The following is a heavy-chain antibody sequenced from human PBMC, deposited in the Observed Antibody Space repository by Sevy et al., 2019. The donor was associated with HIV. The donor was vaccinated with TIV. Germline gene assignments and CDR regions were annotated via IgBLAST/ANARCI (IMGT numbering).Heavy chain of an antibody. CDR2: IYYSGST. J-gene: IGHJ4*02. V-gene: IGHV4-59*08. CDR1: GGSISSYY. D-gene: IGHD3-16*02. CDR3: ARQGLGELSSVYFDY. Sequence: SETLSLTCTVSGGSISSYYWSWIRQAPGKGLEWIGYIYYSGSTNYNPSLKSRVTISVDTSKNQFSLKLSFVTAADTAVYYCARQGLGELSSVYFDYWGQGTLVTVSS.